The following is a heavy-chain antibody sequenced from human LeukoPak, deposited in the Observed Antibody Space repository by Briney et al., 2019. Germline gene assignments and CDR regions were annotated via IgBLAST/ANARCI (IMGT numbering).Heavy chain of an antibody. Sequence: GGSLRLSCGASGFTFSIYWMSWVRQAPGKGLEWVANIKQDGSEKYYVDSVKGRFTISRDNAQNSLYLQMDSLRAEDTAVYYCARVRKPYYFDYWGQGTLVTVSS. CDR2: IKQDGSEK. CDR1: GFTFSIYW. J-gene: IGHJ4*02. CDR3: ARVRKPYYFDY. D-gene: IGHD1-14*01. V-gene: IGHV3-7*02.